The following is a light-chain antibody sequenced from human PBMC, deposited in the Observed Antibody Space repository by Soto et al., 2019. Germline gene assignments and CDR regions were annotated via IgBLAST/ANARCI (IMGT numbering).Light chain of an antibody. Sequence: EIVLTQSPGTLSLSPGERATLSCRASQSVSGTYLAWHQQKPGQAPRLLIYGASSRAPGIPDRFSGSGSGTEFTLTISRLEPEDFAMYYCQQYGTSPGTFGQGTKVEIK. CDR2: GAS. CDR1: QSVSGTY. CDR3: QQYGTSPGT. J-gene: IGKJ1*01. V-gene: IGKV3-20*01.